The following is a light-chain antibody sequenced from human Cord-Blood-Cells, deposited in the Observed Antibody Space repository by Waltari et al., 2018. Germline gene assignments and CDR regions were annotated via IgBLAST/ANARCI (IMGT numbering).Light chain of an antibody. Sequence: DIVMTQSPDSLAVSLGERATINCKPSQSVLYSSNNKNYLAWYQQKPGQPPKLLIYWASTREAGVPDRFSGSGSGTDFTLTISSLQAEDVAVYYCQKYYSTPYTFGQGTKLEIK. CDR3: QKYYSTPYT. V-gene: IGKV4-1*01. CDR1: QSVLYSSNNKNY. J-gene: IGKJ2*01. CDR2: WAS.